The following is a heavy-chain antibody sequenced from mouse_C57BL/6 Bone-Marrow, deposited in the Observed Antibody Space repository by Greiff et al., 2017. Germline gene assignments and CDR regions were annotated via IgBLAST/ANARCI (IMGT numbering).Heavy chain of an antibody. CDR2: INPNNGGT. V-gene: IGHV1-26*01. CDR1: GYTFTDYY. CDR3: ARDYYGSGWYFDG. Sequence: EVKLQQSGPELVKPGASVKISCKASGYTFTDYYMNWVKQSPGKSLEWIGDINPNNGGTSYNQKLKGKVTLTVDKSSSTAYMELRSLTSEDSAVYYCARDYYGSGWYFDGWGRGTRLTVSS. D-gene: IGHD1-1*01. J-gene: IGHJ2*03.